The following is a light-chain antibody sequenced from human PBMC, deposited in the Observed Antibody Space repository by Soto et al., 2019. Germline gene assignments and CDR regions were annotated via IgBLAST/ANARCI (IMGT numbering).Light chain of an antibody. Sequence: EIVMTQSPVTLSVSPGERATLSCRASQSINSNLAWYQQKPGQAPRLLIYGASTRATGIPARFSGSGSGTEFTLTISSLQPDDFATYYCQQYNSYRTFGQGTKVDI. CDR3: QQYNSYRT. V-gene: IGKV3-15*01. J-gene: IGKJ1*01. CDR2: GAS. CDR1: QSINSN.